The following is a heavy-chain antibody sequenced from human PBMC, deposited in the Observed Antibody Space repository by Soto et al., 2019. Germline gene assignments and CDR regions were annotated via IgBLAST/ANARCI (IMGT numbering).Heavy chain of an antibody. CDR3: ASELGYCSSTSCYTGVY. J-gene: IGHJ4*02. Sequence: SVKVSCKASGYTFTSYGISWVRQAPGQGLEWMGGIIPIFGTANYAQKFQGRVTITADKSTSTAYMELSSLRSEDTAVYYCASELGYCSSTSCYTGVYWGQGTLVTVSS. V-gene: IGHV1-69*06. D-gene: IGHD2-2*02. CDR1: GYTFTSYG. CDR2: IIPIFGTA.